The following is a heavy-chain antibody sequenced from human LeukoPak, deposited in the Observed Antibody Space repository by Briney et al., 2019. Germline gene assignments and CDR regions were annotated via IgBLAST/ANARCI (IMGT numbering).Heavy chain of an antibody. Sequence: SETLSLTCTVPGGSISSYYWSWIRQPAGKGLEWIGRIYTSGSTNYNPSLKSRVTMSVDTSKNQFSLKLSSVTAADTAVYYCARDQRVRGVHYYYGMDVWGQGTTVTVSS. CDR1: GGSISSYY. CDR2: IYTSGST. V-gene: IGHV4-4*07. CDR3: ARDQRVRGVHYYYGMDV. D-gene: IGHD3-10*01. J-gene: IGHJ6*02.